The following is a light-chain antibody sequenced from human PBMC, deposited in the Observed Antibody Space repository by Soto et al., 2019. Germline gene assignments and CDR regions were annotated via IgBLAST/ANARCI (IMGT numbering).Light chain of an antibody. J-gene: IGKJ2*01. CDR1: QPINSW. CDR3: QQYKTSPFT. CDR2: DAS. V-gene: IGKV1-5*01. Sequence: DVQMTQSPSTLSASVGDRVTITCRASQPINSWLAWFQRKPGKAPQLLIHDASSLESGVPPRFSGIGFGTDFTLTITNLQPEDVSTYYCQQYKTSPFTFGQGTKLEIK.